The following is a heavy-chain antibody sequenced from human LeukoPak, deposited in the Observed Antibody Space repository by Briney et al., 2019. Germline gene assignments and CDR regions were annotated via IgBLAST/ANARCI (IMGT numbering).Heavy chain of an antibody. J-gene: IGHJ6*02. D-gene: IGHD3-16*01. CDR3: ARDRRVLGEDYYYYYGMDV. CDR1: GGSISSYY. CDR2: IYYSGST. V-gene: IGHV4-59*01. Sequence: SETLSLTCTVSGGSISSYYWGWIRQPPGKGLEWIGYIYYSGSTNYNPSLKSRVTISVDTSKNQFSLKLSSVAAADTAVYYCARDRRVLGEDYYYYYGMDVWGQGTTVTVSS.